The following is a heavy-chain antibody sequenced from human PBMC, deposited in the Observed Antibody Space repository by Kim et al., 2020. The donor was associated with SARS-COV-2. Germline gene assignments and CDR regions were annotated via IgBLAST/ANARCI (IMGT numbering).Heavy chain of an antibody. CDR2: IYYSGST. CDR3: ARCGSSWPKRYNWFDP. J-gene: IGHJ5*02. CDR1: GGSISSSSYY. Sequence: SETLSLTCTVSGGSISSSSYYWGWIRQPPGKGLEWIGSIYYSGSTYYNPSLKSRVTISVDTSKNQFSLKLSSVTAADTAVYYCARCGSSWPKRYNWFDPWGQGTLVTVSS. D-gene: IGHD6-13*01. V-gene: IGHV4-39*01.